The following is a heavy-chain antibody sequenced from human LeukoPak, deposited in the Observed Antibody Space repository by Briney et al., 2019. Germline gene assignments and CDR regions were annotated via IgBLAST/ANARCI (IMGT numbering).Heavy chain of an antibody. CDR3: ARSRTTVTTPCDY. J-gene: IGHJ4*02. CDR2: IYYSGST. Sequence: SETLSLTCTVSGGSISSYYWSWIRQPPGKGLEWIGYIYYSGSTNYNPSLKSRVTTSVDTSKNQFSLKLSSVTAADTAVYYCARSRTTVTTPCDYWGQGTLVTVSS. V-gene: IGHV4-59*01. D-gene: IGHD4-17*01. CDR1: GGSISSYY.